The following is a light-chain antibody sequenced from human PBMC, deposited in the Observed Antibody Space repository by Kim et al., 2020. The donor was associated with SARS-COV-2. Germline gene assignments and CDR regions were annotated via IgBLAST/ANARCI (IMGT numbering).Light chain of an antibody. V-gene: IGLV3-1*01. CDR2: QDS. J-gene: IGLJ1*01. Sequence: SYELTQPPSVSVSPGQTVSITCSGDKLGDRYACWYQQKPGQSPVLVIYQDSKRPSGIPERFSGSNSGNTATLTISGTQAMDEADYYCQAWDSSTYVFGTGTTVTVL. CDR1: KLGDRY. CDR3: QAWDSSTYV.